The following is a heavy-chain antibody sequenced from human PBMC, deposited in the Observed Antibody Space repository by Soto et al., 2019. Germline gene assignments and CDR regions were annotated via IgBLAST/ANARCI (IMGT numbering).Heavy chain of an antibody. Sequence: QVQLVESGGGAVQTGGSLRLSCVASGFDFTYYAMHWVRQAPGKGLESVAVMSSDGSKIHHTDSVKGRFTISRDNSKNTRYLQMNRLRKEDTAVYFCAKDEGVGGTLGLFDYWGQGTLVSVSS. CDR2: MSSDGSKI. D-gene: IGHD1-26*01. V-gene: IGHV3-30*18. CDR3: AKDEGVGGTLGLFDY. CDR1: GFDFTYYA. J-gene: IGHJ4*02.